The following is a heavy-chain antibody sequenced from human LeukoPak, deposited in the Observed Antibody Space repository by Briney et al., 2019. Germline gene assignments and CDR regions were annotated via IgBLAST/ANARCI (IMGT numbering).Heavy chain of an antibody. D-gene: IGHD3-10*01. CDR2: INHSGST. V-gene: IGHV4-38-2*02. Sequence: PSETLSLTCNVSGYSISSGYFWGCVRQPPGKGLEWSGEINHSGSTKYNPSSKNRVPMSVATSKTQFSLKLSSVTAADRAVYYCARRLPGFLVRGVLNGNWFDPWGQGSLVTVSS. CDR1: GYSISSGYF. CDR3: ARRLPGFLVRGVLNGNWFDP. J-gene: IGHJ5*02.